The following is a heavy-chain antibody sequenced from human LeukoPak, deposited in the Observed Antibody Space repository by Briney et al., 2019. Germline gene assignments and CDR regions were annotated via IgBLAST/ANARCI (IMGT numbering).Heavy chain of an antibody. D-gene: IGHD4-11*01. CDR3: AKAAATTITHEYYYDY. CDR1: GFTFSNYG. CDR2: ISYDGSNK. V-gene: IGHV3-30*18. Sequence: GRSLRLSCAASGFTFSNYGTHWVRQAPGKGLEWVAVISYDGSNKYYADSVKVRFTISRDNSKNTLYLQMNSLRAEDTAVYYCAKAAATTITHEYYYDYWGQGTLVTVSS. J-gene: IGHJ4*02.